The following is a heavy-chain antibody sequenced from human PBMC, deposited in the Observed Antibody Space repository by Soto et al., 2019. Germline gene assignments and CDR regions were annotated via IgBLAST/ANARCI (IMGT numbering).Heavy chain of an antibody. J-gene: IGHJ4*02. CDR2: IYLRGST. CDR3: ARWVVRGYYFDY. Sequence: RRRERGPGRLRPSGTRPLTAPASGASIASSNWWVGAGQPPGRGREWIGEIYLRGSTNYNPSLKSRVTISVDKSKNQFSLKLSSLTAADTAVYYCARWVVRGYYFDYWGQGTLVTVSS. D-gene: IGHD1-1*01. CDR1: GASIASSNW. V-gene: IGHV4-4*02.